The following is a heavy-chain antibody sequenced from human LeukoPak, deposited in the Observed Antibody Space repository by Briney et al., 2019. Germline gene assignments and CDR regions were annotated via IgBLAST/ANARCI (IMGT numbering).Heavy chain of an antibody. J-gene: IGHJ4*02. CDR2: FDPEDGET. CDR3: ATDGHYDSSGPAEY. V-gene: IGHV1-24*01. CDR1: GYTLTELS. D-gene: IGHD3-22*01. Sequence: ASVKVSCKVSGYTLTELSMHWVRQAPGKGLEWMGGFDPEDGETIYAQKFQGRVTMTEDTSTDTAYMELSSLRSEDTAVYYCATDGHYDSSGPAEYWGQGTLVTVSS.